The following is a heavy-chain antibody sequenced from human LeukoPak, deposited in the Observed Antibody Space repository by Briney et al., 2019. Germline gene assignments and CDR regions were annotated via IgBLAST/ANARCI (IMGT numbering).Heavy chain of an antibody. V-gene: IGHV1-69*05. CDR1: GGTFSSYA. CDR3: ASRSGSPYRTMIVVGYDAFDI. D-gene: IGHD3-22*01. CDR2: IIPIFGTA. Sequence: SVKVSCKASGGTFSSYAISWVRQAPGQGLEWMGRIIPIFGTANYAQKFQGRVTITTDESTSTAYMELSSLRSEDTAVYYCASRSGSPYRTMIVVGYDAFDIWGQGTTVTVSS. J-gene: IGHJ3*02.